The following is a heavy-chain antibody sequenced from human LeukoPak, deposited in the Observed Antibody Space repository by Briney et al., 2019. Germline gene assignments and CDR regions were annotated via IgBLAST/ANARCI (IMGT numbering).Heavy chain of an antibody. CDR1: GGSISSFSYY. J-gene: IGHJ4*02. CDR3: ARKDGRGYYFDY. Sequence: SETLSLTCTVSGGSISSFSYYWGWIRQPPGKGLEWIGSIYYSGSTYYNPSLKSRVTISVDTSKNQFSLKLTSVTAADTAVYYRARKDGRGYYFDYWGQGTLVTVSS. V-gene: IGHV4-39*01. D-gene: IGHD5-24*01. CDR2: IYYSGST.